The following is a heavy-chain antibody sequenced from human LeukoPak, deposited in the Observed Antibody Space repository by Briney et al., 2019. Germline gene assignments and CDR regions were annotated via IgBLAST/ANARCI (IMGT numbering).Heavy chain of an antibody. CDR2: IYYSGST. J-gene: IGHJ3*02. V-gene: IGHV4-39*07. D-gene: IGHD3-10*01. Sequence: SETLSLTCTVSGGSISSSSYYWGWIRQPPGKGLEWIGSIYYSGSTYYNPSLKSRVTISVDTSKNQFSLKLSSVTAADTAVYYCARDPVLLWFGELFSAFDIWGQGTMVTVSS. CDR3: ARDPVLLWFGELFSAFDI. CDR1: GGSISSSSYY.